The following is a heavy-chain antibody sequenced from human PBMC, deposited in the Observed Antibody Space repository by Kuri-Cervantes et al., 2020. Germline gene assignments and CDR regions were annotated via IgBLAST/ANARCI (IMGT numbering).Heavy chain of an antibody. Sequence: SETLSLTCAVYGGSFSGYYWSWIRQPPGKGLEWIGEINHSGSTNYNPSLKSRVTISVDTSKNQFSLKLSSVTAEDTAVYYCARSVLRYFDWLPRGQFDPWGQGTLVTVSS. V-gene: IGHV4-34*01. J-gene: IGHJ5*02. CDR2: INHSGST. CDR3: ARSVLRYFDWLPRGQFDP. CDR1: GGSFSGYY. D-gene: IGHD3-9*01.